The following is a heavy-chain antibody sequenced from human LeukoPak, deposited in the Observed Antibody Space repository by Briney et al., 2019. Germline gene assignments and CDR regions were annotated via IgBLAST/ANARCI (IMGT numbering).Heavy chain of an antibody. V-gene: IGHV3-21*01. CDR2: ISSSSSYI. J-gene: IGHJ1*01. CDR3: ARDAVRYYYGSGSYGLEYFQH. Sequence: KPGGSLRLSCADSGSTFSSYSMNWVRQAPGKGLEGVSSISSSSSYIYYADSVKGRSTISRDNAKTSLYLQMNSLRAEDTAVYYCARDAVRYYYGSGSYGLEYFQHWGQGTLVTVSS. D-gene: IGHD3-10*01. CDR1: GSTFSSYS.